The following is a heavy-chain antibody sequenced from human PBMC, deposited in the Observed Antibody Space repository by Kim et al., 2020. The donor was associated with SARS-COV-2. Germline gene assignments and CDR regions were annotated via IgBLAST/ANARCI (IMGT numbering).Heavy chain of an antibody. Sequence: SVKVSCKASGGTFSSYAISWVRQAPGQGLEWMGGIIPIFGTANYAQKFQGRVTITADESTSTAYMELSSLRSEDTAVYYCARGGVAYCGGDCYSGRVKANWFDPWGQGTLVTVSS. V-gene: IGHV1-69*13. J-gene: IGHJ5*02. CDR1: GGTFSSYA. D-gene: IGHD2-21*01. CDR3: ARGGVAYCGGDCYSGRVKANWFDP. CDR2: IIPIFGTA.